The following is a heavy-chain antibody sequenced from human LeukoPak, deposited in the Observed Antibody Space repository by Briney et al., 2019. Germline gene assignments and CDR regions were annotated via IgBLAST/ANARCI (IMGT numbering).Heavy chain of an antibody. CDR1: GGSISSSSYY. V-gene: IGHV4-39*01. Sequence: SETLSLTCTVSGGSISSSSYYWGWIRQPPGTGLEWIGSIYYSGSTYYNPSLKSRVTISVDTSKNQFSLKLSSVTAADTAVYYCARHLAYCGGDCRNAFDIWGQGTMVTVSS. CDR3: ARHLAYCGGDCRNAFDI. J-gene: IGHJ3*02. D-gene: IGHD2-21*02. CDR2: IYYSGST.